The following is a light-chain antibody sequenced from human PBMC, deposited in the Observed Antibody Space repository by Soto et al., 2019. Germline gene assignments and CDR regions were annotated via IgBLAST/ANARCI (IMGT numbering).Light chain of an antibody. V-gene: IGLV1-40*01. Sequence: QSVLTQPASVSGAPGQRVTISCTGSSSNIGAGYDVYWYQQLPGTAPKLLIFNNNNRPSGVPDRFSGSKSGTSASLAITGLQADDEADYYCQSYDSSLSGAVVFGGGTKITVL. CDR3: QSYDSSLSGAVV. J-gene: IGLJ2*01. CDR2: NNN. CDR1: SSNIGAGYD.